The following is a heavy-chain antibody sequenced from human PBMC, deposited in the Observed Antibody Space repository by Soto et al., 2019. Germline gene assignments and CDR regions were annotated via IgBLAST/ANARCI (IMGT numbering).Heavy chain of an antibody. V-gene: IGHV4-59*01. CDR1: GGSISSYY. Sequence: SETLSLTCTVSGGSISSYYWSWIRQPPGKGLEWIGYIYYSGSTNYNPSLKSRVTISVDTSKNQFSLKLSSVTAADTAVYYCAAVNQQLDYYFDYWGQGTLVTVSS. J-gene: IGHJ4*02. CDR2: IYYSGST. CDR3: AAVNQQLDYYFDY. D-gene: IGHD6-13*01.